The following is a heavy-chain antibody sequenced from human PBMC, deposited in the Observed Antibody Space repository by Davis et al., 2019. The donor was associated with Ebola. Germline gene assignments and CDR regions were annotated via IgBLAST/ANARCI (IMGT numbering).Heavy chain of an antibody. D-gene: IGHD6-19*01. CDR3: ARRQWLDMYYYYGMDV. Sequence: SVTVSCKASGYTFTSYDINWVRQATGQGLEWMGWMNPNSGNTGYEQKFQGRVTITRNTSISTAYMELSSLRSEDTAVYYCARRQWLDMYYYYGMDVWGQGTTVTVSS. CDR1: GYTFTSYD. CDR2: MNPNSGNT. J-gene: IGHJ6*02. V-gene: IGHV1-8*03.